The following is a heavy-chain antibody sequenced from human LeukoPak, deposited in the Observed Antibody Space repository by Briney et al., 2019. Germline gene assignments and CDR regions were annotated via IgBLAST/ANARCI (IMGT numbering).Heavy chain of an antibody. Sequence: KPSETLSLTCTVSGGSISSSSYYWSWIRQPPGKWLEWIGEINHSGSTNYNPSLKSRVTISVDTSKNQFSLKLSSVTAADTAVYYCARGGYVWGSYRHRYSGPFDYWGQGTLVTVSS. CDR3: ARGGYVWGSYRHRYSGPFDY. CDR2: INHSGST. V-gene: IGHV4-39*07. D-gene: IGHD3-16*02. CDR1: GGSISSSSYY. J-gene: IGHJ4*02.